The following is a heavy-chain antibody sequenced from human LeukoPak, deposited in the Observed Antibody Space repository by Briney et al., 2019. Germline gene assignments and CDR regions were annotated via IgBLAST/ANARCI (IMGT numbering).Heavy chain of an antibody. J-gene: IGHJ4*02. CDR1: GGSFSGYY. Sequence: SETLSLTCAVYGGSFSGYYWSWIRQPPGKGLEWIGEINHSGSTNYNPSLKSRVTISVDTSKNQFSLKLSSVTAADTAVYYCARVVRSGYGDYWGQGTLVTVSS. V-gene: IGHV4-34*01. CDR2: INHSGST. D-gene: IGHD3-22*01. CDR3: ARVVRSGYGDY.